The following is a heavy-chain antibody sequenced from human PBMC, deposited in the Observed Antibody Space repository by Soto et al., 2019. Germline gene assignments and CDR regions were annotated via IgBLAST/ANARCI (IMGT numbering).Heavy chain of an antibody. CDR2: IYYSGST. Sequence: SETLSLTCTVSGGSISSSSYYWGWIRQPPGKGLEWIGSIYYSGSTNYNPSLKSRVTISVDKSKNQFSLKLSSVTAADTVVYYCARLTVAGIDYWGQGTLVTVSS. J-gene: IGHJ4*02. CDR3: ARLTVAGIDY. V-gene: IGHV4-39*07. D-gene: IGHD6-19*01. CDR1: GGSISSSSYY.